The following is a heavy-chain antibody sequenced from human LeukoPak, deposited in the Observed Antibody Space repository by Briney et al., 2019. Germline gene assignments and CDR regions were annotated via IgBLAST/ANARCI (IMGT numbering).Heavy chain of an antibody. D-gene: IGHD2-2*01. CDR1: GFTFSDYY. Sequence: GGSLRLSCAASGFTFSDYYMSWIRQAPGKGLEWVSYISSSGSTIYYADSVKGRFTISRDNAKNSLYLQMNSLRAEDTAVYYCASGIGYCSSTSCYYRDYYYMDVWGKGTTGTISS. V-gene: IGHV3-11*01. CDR2: ISSSGSTI. J-gene: IGHJ6*03. CDR3: ASGIGYCSSTSCYYRDYYYMDV.